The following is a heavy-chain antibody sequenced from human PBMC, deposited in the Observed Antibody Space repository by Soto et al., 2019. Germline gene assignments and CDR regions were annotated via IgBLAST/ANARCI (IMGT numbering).Heavy chain of an antibody. CDR1: GFTFSSYT. CDR2: ISASGGSP. D-gene: IGHD4-17*01. J-gene: IGHJ4*02. CDR3: AKGVSRYGDQDYFDC. V-gene: IGHV3-23*01. Sequence: EVQLLESGGGLVQPGGSLRLSCAASGFTFSSYTMTWVRQAPGKGLEWVSAISASGGSPYYADSVKGRFTISRDNSKNTLYLENDSLRAEDTAVDYCAKGVSRYGDQDYFDCWGQGSLVTVSA.